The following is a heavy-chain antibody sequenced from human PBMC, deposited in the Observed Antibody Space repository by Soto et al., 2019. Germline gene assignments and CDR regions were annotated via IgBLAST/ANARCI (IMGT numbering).Heavy chain of an antibody. CDR2: ISSSSSYI. Sequence: GGSLRLSCAASGFTFSSYSMNWVRQAPGKGLEWVSSISSSSSYIYYADSVKGRFTISRDNAKNSLYLQMNSPRAEDTAVYYCARTGYSSGIYDYWGQGTLVTVSS. V-gene: IGHV3-21*01. J-gene: IGHJ4*02. D-gene: IGHD6-19*01. CDR1: GFTFSSYS. CDR3: ARTGYSSGIYDY.